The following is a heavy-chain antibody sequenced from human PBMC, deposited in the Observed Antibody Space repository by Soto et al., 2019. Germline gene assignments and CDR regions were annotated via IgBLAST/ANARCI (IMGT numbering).Heavy chain of an antibody. CDR3: ARESVLLWFGEFHY. Sequence: PGGSLRLSCAASGFTFSSYAMHWVRQAPGKGLEWVAVISYDGSNKYYADSVKGRFTISRDNSKNTLYLQMNSLRAEDTAVYYCARESVLLWFGEFHYWGQGNLVTVS. D-gene: IGHD3-10*01. CDR1: GFTFSSYA. CDR2: ISYDGSNK. V-gene: IGHV3-30-3*01. J-gene: IGHJ4*02.